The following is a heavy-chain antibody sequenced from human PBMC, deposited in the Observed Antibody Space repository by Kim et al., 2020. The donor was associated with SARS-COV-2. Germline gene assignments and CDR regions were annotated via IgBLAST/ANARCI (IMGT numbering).Heavy chain of an antibody. V-gene: IGHV4-4*07. CDR3: ARQYYDILTGYSYAFDI. CDR2: IYTSGST. CDR1: GGSISSYY. J-gene: IGHJ3*02. Sequence: SETLSLTCTVSGGSISSYYWSWIRQPAGKGLEWIGRIYTSGSTNYNPSLKSRVTMSVDTSKNQFSLNLSSVTAADTAVYYCARQYYDILTGYSYAFDIWGQGTMVTVSS. D-gene: IGHD3-9*01.